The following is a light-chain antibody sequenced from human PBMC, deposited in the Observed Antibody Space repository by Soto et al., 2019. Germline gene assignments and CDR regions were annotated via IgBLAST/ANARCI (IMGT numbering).Light chain of an antibody. CDR3: HQFGSSPPAFT. V-gene: IGKV3-20*01. J-gene: IGKJ2*01. CDR2: GAS. CDR1: QSVSTRY. Sequence: ESMLTQSPGTLSLSPGERATLSCRASQSVSTRYLAWYQQKPGQAPRPLISGASIKATGTPDRFSGSGSGTDFTLTISRLEPEDFAVYYCHQFGSSPPAFTCGQGTKLEI.